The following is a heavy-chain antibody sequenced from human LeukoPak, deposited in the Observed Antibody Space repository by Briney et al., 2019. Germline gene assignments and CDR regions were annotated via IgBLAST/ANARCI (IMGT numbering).Heavy chain of an antibody. CDR2: INPNSGGT. V-gene: IGHV1-2*02. D-gene: IGHD6-13*01. CDR1: GYTFTGYY. CDR3: AKTLYIAAAPGGLDY. J-gene: IGHJ4*02. Sequence: ASVKVSCKASGYTFTGYYMHWVRQAPGQGLEWMGWINPNSGGTNYAQKFQGRVTMTRDTSISTAYMELSRLRSDDTAVYYCAKTLYIAAAPGGLDYWGQGTLVTVSS.